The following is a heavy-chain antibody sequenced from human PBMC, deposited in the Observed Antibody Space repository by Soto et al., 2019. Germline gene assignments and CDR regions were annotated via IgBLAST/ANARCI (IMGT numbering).Heavy chain of an antibody. CDR1: GFTLIGYA. D-gene: IGHD6-6*01. V-gene: IGHV3-64*01. CDR2: ISSNGVGT. CDR3: ARRARPDFYYMDV. J-gene: IGHJ6*03. Sequence: AGGSLRLSCAASGFTLIGYAMDWVRQAPGKGLEYVSGISSNGVGTYYANSVQGRFTISRDNSKNAVYLQMGSLRPEDMAVYYCARRARPDFYYMDVWGKGTTVTVSS.